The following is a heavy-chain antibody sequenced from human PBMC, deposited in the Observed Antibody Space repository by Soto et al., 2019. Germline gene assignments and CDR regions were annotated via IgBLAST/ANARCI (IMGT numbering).Heavy chain of an antibody. J-gene: IGHJ6*02. D-gene: IGHD2-8*01. CDR1: GGTFRTAA. CDR2: IMPVFRTP. CDR3: ARDNDRPQLGGNYYYILDV. Sequence: QVHLEQSGAEVKKPGSSVKVSCKASGGTFRTAAVSWVRQDPGQGLEWLGGIMPVFRTPDYAQKFQGRVTITADESTSTAYMELSGLRSDDTAVYYCARDNDRPQLGGNYYYILDVWGQGTTITVSS. V-gene: IGHV1-69*12.